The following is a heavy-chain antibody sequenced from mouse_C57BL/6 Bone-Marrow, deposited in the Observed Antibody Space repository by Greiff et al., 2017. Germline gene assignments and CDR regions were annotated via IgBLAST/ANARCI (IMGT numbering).Heavy chain of an antibody. CDR1: GFSLSTFGMG. CDR2: IWWDDDK. D-gene: IGHD1-1*01. V-gene: IGHV8-8*01. J-gene: IGHJ2*01. CDR3: ARGTYYYDSSRFDY. Sequence: VKLVESGPGILQPSQTLSLTCSFSGFSLSTFGMGVGWIRQPSGKGLEWLAHIWWDDDKYYKPALKSRLTISKDTSKNQVFLKIANVDTADTATYYCARGTYYYDSSRFDYWGQGTTLTESS.